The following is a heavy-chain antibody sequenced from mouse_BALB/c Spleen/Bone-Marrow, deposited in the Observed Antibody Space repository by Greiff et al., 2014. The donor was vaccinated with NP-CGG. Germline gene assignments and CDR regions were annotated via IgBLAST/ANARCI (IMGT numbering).Heavy chain of an antibody. CDR1: GYSFTGYF. J-gene: IGHJ4*01. CDR3: GGATTVVAKNYYYAMDY. D-gene: IGHD1-1*01. CDR2: INPYNGDT. V-gene: IGHV1-37*01. Sequence: EVQLVESGPELVKPGASVKISCKASGYSFTGYFMNWVKQSHGKSLEWIGRINPYNGDTFYNQKFKGKATLTVDKSPSTAHMELLSLTSEDSAVYYCGGATTVVAKNYYYAMDYWGQGTSVTVSS.